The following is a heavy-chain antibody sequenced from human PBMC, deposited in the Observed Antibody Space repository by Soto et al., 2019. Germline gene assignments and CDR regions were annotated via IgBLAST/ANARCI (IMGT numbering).Heavy chain of an antibody. CDR3: ASSRVEGVIHY. J-gene: IGHJ4*02. Sequence: PGGSLRLSCAASGFTFSDHRMDWVRQAPGKGLEWIGRARNKPSGYTTEYAASVKGRFTTSRDDSKNSLYLQMNSLKTEDTAVYYCASSRVEGVIHYWGQGTLVTVFS. D-gene: IGHD3-16*01. CDR1: GFTFSDHR. V-gene: IGHV3-72*01. CDR2: ARNKPSGYTT.